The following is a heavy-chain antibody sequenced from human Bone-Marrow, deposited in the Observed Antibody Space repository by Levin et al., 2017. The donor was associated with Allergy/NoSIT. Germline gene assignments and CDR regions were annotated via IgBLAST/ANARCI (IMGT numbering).Heavy chain of an antibody. V-gene: IGHV4-4*07. D-gene: IGHD1-26*01. CDR1: SGSISGFY. Sequence: SETLSLTCAVSSGSISGFYWSWVRQSAGNGLEWIGRIYASGTTHYNPSLESRVTMSVDTSKNHFSLELSSVTAADTAIYYCARSTGATFFHSWGQGTLVTVSS. J-gene: IGHJ4*02. CDR2: IYASGTT. CDR3: ARSTGATFFHS.